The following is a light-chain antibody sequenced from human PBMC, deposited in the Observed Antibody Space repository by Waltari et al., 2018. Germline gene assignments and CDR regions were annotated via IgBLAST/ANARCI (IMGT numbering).Light chain of an antibody. CDR2: DAS. V-gene: IGKV3-11*01. J-gene: IGKJ4*01. Sequence: EIVLTQSPATLSLSPGERAPLSCRASQSVSSYLAWYQQKAGQAPRLLIYDASNRATGIPARFSGSGSGTDFTLTISSLEPEDFAVYYCQQRGLWPLTFGGGTKVEIK. CDR1: QSVSSY. CDR3: QQRGLWPLT.